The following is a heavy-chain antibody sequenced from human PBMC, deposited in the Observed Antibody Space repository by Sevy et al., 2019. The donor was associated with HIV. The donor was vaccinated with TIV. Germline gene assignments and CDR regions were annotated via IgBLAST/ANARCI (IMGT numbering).Heavy chain of an antibody. V-gene: IGHV3-23*01. CDR1: GFPFSSYA. Sequence: GGSLRLSCAASGFPFSSYAMSWVRQAPGRGLEWVSTLIGGGRPTYDEASVTGRFIISRDNSRNTLYLQMNSLRAEDTAIYYCAKRRVQSGLSGGGANYGMDVCGRGTTVTVSS. CDR2: LIGGGRPT. CDR3: AKRRVQSGLSGGGANYGMDV. D-gene: IGHD2-8*02. J-gene: IGHJ6*02.